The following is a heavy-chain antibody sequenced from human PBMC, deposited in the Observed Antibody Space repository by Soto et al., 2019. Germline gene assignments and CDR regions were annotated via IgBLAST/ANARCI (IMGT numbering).Heavy chain of an antibody. J-gene: IGHJ4*02. D-gene: IGHD6-13*01. Sequence: GGSLRLSCAASGFTFSDYYMSWIRQAPGKGLEWVSYISSSSSYTNYADSVKGRFTISRDNAKNSLYLQMNSLRAEDAAVYYCARDNSGSWYDYWGQGTLVTVSS. V-gene: IGHV3-11*06. CDR2: ISSSSSYT. CDR3: ARDNSGSWYDY. CDR1: GFTFSDYY.